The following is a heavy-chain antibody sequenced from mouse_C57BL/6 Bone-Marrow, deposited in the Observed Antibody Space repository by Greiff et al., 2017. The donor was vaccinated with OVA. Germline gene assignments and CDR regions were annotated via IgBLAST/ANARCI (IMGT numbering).Heavy chain of an antibody. CDR2: INPGSGGT. Sequence: QVQLQQSGAELVRPGTSVKVSCKASGYAFTNYLIEWVKQRPGQGLEWIGVINPGSGGTNYNEKFKGKATLTADKSSSTAYMQLSSLTSEDSAVYFCARSSSYLYYCDYWGQGTTLTVSS. CDR1: GYAFTNYL. J-gene: IGHJ2*01. V-gene: IGHV1-54*01. D-gene: IGHD1-1*01. CDR3: ARSSSYLYYCDY.